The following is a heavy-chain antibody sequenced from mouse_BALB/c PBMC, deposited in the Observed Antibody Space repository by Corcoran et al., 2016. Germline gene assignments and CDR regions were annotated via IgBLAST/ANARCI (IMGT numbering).Heavy chain of an antibody. V-gene: IGHV14-3*02. Sequence: EVQLQQSGAELVKTGASVKLSCTASGFNIKDTYMHWVKQRHEQGLEWIGRIDHANGNTKYDPEFQGKATITADTASNTAYLQLSSLTSEDTAVYYCARWDWYFDVWGAGTTVTVSS. CDR2: IDHANGNT. CDR3: ARWDWYFDV. J-gene: IGHJ1*01. CDR1: GFNIKDTY.